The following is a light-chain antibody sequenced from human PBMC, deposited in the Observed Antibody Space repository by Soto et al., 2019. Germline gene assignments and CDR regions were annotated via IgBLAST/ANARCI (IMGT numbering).Light chain of an antibody. CDR1: QGISSY. J-gene: IGKJ2*01. CDR3: QQYYSYPPYT. CDR2: AAS. V-gene: IGKV1-8*01. Sequence: AIRMTQSPSSFSASTGDRVTITCRASQGISSYLAWYQQKPGKAPKLLIYAASTLQSGVPSRFSGSGSGTDFTLTISCLQSEDFATYYGQQYYSYPPYTIGQGTKLEIK.